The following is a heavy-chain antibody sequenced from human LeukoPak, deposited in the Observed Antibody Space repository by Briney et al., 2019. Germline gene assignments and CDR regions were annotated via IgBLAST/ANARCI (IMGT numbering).Heavy chain of an antibody. CDR3: ARGRYSSSSDYFDY. J-gene: IGHJ4*02. CDR2: IWYDGSNK. CDR1: GFTFSSYG. Sequence: GGSLRLSCAASGFTFSSYGMHWVRQAPGKGLEGVAVIWYDGSNKYYADSVKGRFTISRDNSKNPLSLQMNSLRAEDTAVYYCARGRYSSSSDYFDYWGQGTLVTVSS. D-gene: IGHD6-6*01. V-gene: IGHV3-33*01.